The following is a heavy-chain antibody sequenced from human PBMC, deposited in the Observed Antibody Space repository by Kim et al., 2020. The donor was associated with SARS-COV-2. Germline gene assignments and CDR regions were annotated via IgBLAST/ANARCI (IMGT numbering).Heavy chain of an antibody. V-gene: IGHV3-11*05. CDR3: ARVGYDYVWGSYRDYYYYYGMDV. CDR2: ISSSSSYT. Sequence: PGGSLRLSCAASGFTFSDYYMSWIRQAPGKGLEWVSYISSSSSYTNYADSVKGRVTISRDNAKNSLYLQMNSLRAEDTAVYYCARVGYDYVWGSYRDYYYYYGMDVWGQGTTVTVSS. J-gene: IGHJ6*02. CDR1: GFTFSDYY. D-gene: IGHD3-16*02.